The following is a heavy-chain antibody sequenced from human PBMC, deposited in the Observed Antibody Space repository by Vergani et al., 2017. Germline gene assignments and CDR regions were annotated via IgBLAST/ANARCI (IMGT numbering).Heavy chain of an antibody. J-gene: IGHJ5*02. Sequence: EVQLVQSGAEVKKPGESLRISCKGSGYSFTSYWISWVRQMPGKGLEWMGRIDPSDSYTNYSPSFQGHVTISADKSISTAYLQWSSLKASDTAMYYCAXRGRGACIAARPCWFDPWGQGTLVTVSS. D-gene: IGHD6-6*01. V-gene: IGHV5-10-1*01. CDR2: IDPSDSYT. CDR1: GYSFTSYW. CDR3: AXRGRGACIAARPCWFDP.